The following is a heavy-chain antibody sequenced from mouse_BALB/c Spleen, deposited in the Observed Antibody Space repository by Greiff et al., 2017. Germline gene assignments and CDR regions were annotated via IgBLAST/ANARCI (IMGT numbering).Heavy chain of an antibody. CDR1: GYSITSDYA. CDR2: ISYSGST. CDR3: ARSHYRYDEGAMDY. J-gene: IGHJ4*01. V-gene: IGHV3-2*02. D-gene: IGHD2-14*01. Sequence: ESGPGLVKPSQSLSLTCTVTGYSITSDYAWNWIRQFPGNKLEWMGYISYSGSTSYNPSLKSRISITRDTSKNQFFLQLNSVTTEDTATYYCARSHYRYDEGAMDYWGQGTSVTVSS.